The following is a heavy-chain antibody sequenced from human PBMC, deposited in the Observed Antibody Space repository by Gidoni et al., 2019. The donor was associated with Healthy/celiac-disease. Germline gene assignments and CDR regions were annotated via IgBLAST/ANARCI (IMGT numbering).Heavy chain of an antibody. Sequence: GWLALIYWNDDKRYSPSLKSRLTITKDTSKNQVVLTMTNMDPVDTATYYCAHSGMGSYSSSSVWFDPWGQGTLVTVSS. J-gene: IGHJ5*02. V-gene: IGHV2-5*01. D-gene: IGHD6-6*01. CDR2: IYWNDDK. CDR3: AHSGMGSYSSSSVWFDP.